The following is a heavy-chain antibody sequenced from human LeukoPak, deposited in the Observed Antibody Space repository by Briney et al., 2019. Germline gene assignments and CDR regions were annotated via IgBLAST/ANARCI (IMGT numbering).Heavy chain of an antibody. V-gene: IGHV4-39*01. CDR3: ASLIVVAGRPYLDC. D-gene: IGHD6-19*01. Sequence: PSETLSLTCTVSGGSISSDPYYWGWIRQSPGKGLEWIGSIYHTGNTYYNPSLKGRVTISVDTSKNQFSLRLTSMTAADSSVYYCASLIVVAGRPYLDCWGQGSLVTVSS. CDR1: GGSISSDPYY. CDR2: IYHTGNT. J-gene: IGHJ4*02.